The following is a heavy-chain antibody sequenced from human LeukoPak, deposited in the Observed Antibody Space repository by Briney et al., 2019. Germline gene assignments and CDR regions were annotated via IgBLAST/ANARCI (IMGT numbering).Heavy chain of an antibody. V-gene: IGHV4-30-4*01. Sequence: SETLSLTCNVSGASISGSDYNWSWLRQPPGKGLEWIASIFYSGTIYNNPSLKSRTLISVDTSKNQFSLRLTSVTAAYTAVYFCATLDNSFDHWGQGTLVTVSS. CDR2: IFYSGTI. CDR1: GASISGSDYN. CDR3: ATLDNSFDH. J-gene: IGHJ5*02.